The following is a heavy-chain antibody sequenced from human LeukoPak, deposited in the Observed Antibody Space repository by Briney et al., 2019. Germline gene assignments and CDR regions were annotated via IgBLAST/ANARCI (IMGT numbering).Heavy chain of an antibody. CDR1: GFTFSSFA. CDR3: AQGSYGDYGGQLQN. J-gene: IGHJ1*01. V-gene: IGHV3-23*01. D-gene: IGHD4-23*01. CDR2: INGSMG. Sequence: PGGSLRLSCAASGFTFSSFAMSWVRQAPGKGLAWVSAINGSMGHYSDSVKGRFSISRDNSKNTLYLQMDSLRAEDTALYYCAQGSYGDYGGQLQNWGQGTLATVSS.